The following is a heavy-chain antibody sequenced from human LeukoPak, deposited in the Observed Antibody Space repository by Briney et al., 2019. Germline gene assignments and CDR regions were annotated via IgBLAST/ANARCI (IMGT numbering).Heavy chain of an antibody. CDR3: ARDLRTPSDTNIAIDY. CDR2: INSDGRLT. CDR1: GFTFSNYW. V-gene: IGHV3-74*01. Sequence: GGSLRLSCAAAGFTFSNYWMHWVRQGPGKGLVWVSRINSDGRLTSYADSVKGRFTISRDNAKNTLYLQMNSLRAEDTAVYYCARDLRTPSDTNIAIDYWGQGTLVTVSS. J-gene: IGHJ4*02. D-gene: IGHD4-23*01.